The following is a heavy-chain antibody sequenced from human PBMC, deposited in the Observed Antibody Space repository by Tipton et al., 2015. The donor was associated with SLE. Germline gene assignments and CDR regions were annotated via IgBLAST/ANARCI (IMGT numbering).Heavy chain of an antibody. CDR2: IYYSGST. D-gene: IGHD2-2*01. CDR1: GGSISSGGYY. CDR3: ARGYCSSTSCCQFDP. J-gene: IGHJ5*02. Sequence: LTCTVSGGSISSGGYYWSWIRQHPGKGLEWIGYIYYSGSTYYNPSLKSRVTISVDTSKNQFSLKLSSVTAADTAVYYCARGYCSSTSCCQFDPWGQGTLVTVSS. V-gene: IGHV4-31*03.